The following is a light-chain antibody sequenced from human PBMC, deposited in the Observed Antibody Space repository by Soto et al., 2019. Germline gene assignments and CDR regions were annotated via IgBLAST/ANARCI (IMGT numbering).Light chain of an antibody. CDR3: QKYDSAPWT. Sequence: EIQMTQSPSSLSASVGDRVTITCRASQGISNYLAWYQQKPGKVPKLLIYGASTLQSGVPSRLSGSGSGTDFTLIINSLQPEDVATYYCQKYDSAPWTFGLGTKV. V-gene: IGKV1-27*01. CDR1: QGISNY. CDR2: GAS. J-gene: IGKJ1*01.